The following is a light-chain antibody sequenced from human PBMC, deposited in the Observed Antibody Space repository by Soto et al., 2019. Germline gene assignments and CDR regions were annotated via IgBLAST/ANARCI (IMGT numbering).Light chain of an antibody. CDR2: DVS. CDR1: SSDVGAYNY. Sequence: QSVLTQPRSVSGSPGQSVTFSCTGSSSDVGAYNYVSWYQQHPGKAPKLMIYDVSKRPSGVPDRFSGSKSGNTASLTISGLQPEDEADYYCCSYADTYTLVFGGGTKLTVL. J-gene: IGLJ2*01. CDR3: CSYADTYTLV. V-gene: IGLV2-11*01.